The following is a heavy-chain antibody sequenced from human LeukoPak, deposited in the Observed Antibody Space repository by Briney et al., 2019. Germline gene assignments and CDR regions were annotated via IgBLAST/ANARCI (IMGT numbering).Heavy chain of an antibody. D-gene: IGHD3-3*01. CDR3: AKDHRITIFGVVMYHFDY. CDR2: ISGSGGST. V-gene: IGHV3-23*01. Sequence: GGSLRLSCAASGFTVSSNYMSWVRQAPGKGLEWVSAISGSGGSTYYADSVKGRFTISRDNSKNTLCLQMNSLRAEDTAVYYCAKDHRITIFGVVMYHFDYWGQGTLVTVSS. J-gene: IGHJ4*02. CDR1: GFTVSSNY.